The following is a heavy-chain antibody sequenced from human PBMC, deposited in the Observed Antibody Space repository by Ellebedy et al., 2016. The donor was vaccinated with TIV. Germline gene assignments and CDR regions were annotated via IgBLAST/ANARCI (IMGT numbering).Heavy chain of an antibody. CDR3: SRDLGGALFRDGDGALDI. CDR1: GFTFSSYA. CDR2: ISGSGGGT. D-gene: IGHD5-24*01. J-gene: IGHJ3*02. V-gene: IGHV3-23*01. Sequence: GESLKISCAASGFTFSSYAMKWVRQAPGKGLEWVSGISGSGGGTYYTEFVKGRFTISRDNSKNTLYLQMNSLRDDDTALYYCSRDLGGALFRDGDGALDIWGQGTMVTVSS.